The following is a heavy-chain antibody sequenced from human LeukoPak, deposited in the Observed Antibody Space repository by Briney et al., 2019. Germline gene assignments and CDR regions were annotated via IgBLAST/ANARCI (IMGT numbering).Heavy chain of an antibody. V-gene: IGHV4-59*01. J-gene: IGHJ3*02. D-gene: IGHD6-6*01. CDR1: GGSISSYY. Sequence: PSETLSLTCTVSGGSISSYYWSWIRQPPGKGLEWIGYIYYSGSTNYNPSLKSRVTISVDTSKNQFSLKLSSVTAADTAVYYCAGGSIAARPVAFDIWGQGTMVTVSS. CDR3: AGGSIAARPVAFDI. CDR2: IYYSGST.